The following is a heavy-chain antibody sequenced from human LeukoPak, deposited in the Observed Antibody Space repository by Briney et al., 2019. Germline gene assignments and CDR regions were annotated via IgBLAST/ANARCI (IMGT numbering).Heavy chain of an antibody. CDR1: GFTFSIYS. CDR3: AKNRKSSSSDFDY. V-gene: IGHV3-21*06. D-gene: IGHD6-6*01. Sequence: GGSLRLSCAASGFTFSIYSWNWVRQAPGKGLEWVSSISSSSSFISYADSVKGRFTISRDNAKNSLYLQMNSLRAEDKAVYYCAKNRKSSSSDFDYWGQGTLVTVSS. J-gene: IGHJ4*02. CDR2: ISSSSSFI.